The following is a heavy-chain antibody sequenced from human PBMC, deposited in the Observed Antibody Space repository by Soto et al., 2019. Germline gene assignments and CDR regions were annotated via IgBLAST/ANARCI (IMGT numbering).Heavy chain of an antibody. D-gene: IGHD2-2*02. Sequence: SVKVSCKASGYTFNAYYIHWVQQAPGQGLEWMGGIIPIFGTANYAQRFQGRVTITADESTSTAYMELSSLRSEDTAVYYCARGSDVTMVPAAIGHWFDPWGQGTLVPVSS. V-gene: IGHV1-69*13. CDR3: ARGSDVTMVPAAIGHWFDP. CDR1: GYTFNAYY. CDR2: IIPIFGTA. J-gene: IGHJ5*02.